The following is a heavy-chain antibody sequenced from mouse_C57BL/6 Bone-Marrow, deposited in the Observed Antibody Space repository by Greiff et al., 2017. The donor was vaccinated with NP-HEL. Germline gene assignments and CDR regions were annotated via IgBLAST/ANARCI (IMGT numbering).Heavy chain of an antibody. Sequence: EVQGVESGGGLVQPGGSLKLSCAASGFTFSDYGMAWVRQAPRKGPEWVAFISNLAYSIYYADTVTGRFTISRENAKNTLYLEMSSLRSEDTAMYYCARHDYYGSSYAMDYWGQGTSVTVSS. CDR1: GFTFSDYG. CDR2: ISNLAYSI. V-gene: IGHV5-15*01. CDR3: ARHDYYGSSYAMDY. J-gene: IGHJ4*01. D-gene: IGHD1-1*01.